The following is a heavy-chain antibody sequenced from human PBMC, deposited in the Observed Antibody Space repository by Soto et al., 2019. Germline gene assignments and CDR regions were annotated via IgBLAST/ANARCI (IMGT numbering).Heavy chain of an antibody. D-gene: IGHD3-3*01. CDR1: GLTFSSYG. CDR3: AKDGLRFLEWLSYFDY. Sequence: GGSLRLSXAASGLTFSSYGMHWVRQAPGKGLEWVAVISYDGSNKYYVDSVKGRFTISRDNSKNTLYLQMNSLRAEDTAVYYCAKDGLRFLEWLSYFDYWGQGTLVTVSS. V-gene: IGHV3-30*18. J-gene: IGHJ4*02. CDR2: ISYDGSNK.